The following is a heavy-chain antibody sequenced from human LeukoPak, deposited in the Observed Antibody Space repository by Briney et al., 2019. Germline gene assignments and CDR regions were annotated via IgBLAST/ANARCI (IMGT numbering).Heavy chain of an antibody. D-gene: IGHD5-24*01. CDR2: VSGSGRGENT. J-gene: IGHJ4*02. V-gene: IGHV3-23*01. CDR1: GFTFSNYE. CDR3: AKSGYNRFDY. Sequence: PGGSLRLSCAASGFTFSNYEMNWVRQAPGKGLEWVSNVSGSGRGENTYYADSVKGRFTISRDNSKNTLILQMNSLRAEDTAVYYCAKSGYNRFDYWGQGILVTVSS.